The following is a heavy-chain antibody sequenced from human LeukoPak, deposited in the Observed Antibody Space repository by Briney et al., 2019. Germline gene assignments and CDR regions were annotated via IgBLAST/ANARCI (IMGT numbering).Heavy chain of an antibody. CDR3: AELGITMIGGV. Sequence: GGSLRLSCAASGFTFSSYEMNWVRQAPGKGLEWISYISDSDSTKNYADSVKGRFTISRDNAKNSLYLQMNSLRADDTAVYYCAELGITMIGGVWGKGTTVTISS. CDR1: GFTFSSYE. V-gene: IGHV3-48*03. J-gene: IGHJ6*04. D-gene: IGHD3-10*02. CDR2: ISDSDSTK.